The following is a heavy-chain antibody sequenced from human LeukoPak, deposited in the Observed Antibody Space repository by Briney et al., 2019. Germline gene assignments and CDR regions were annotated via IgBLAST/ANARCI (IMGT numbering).Heavy chain of an antibody. CDR3: ARLPYHFWSGYSRDYYYYGMDV. CDR2: IIPIFGTA. J-gene: IGHJ6*02. V-gene: IGHV1-69*13. D-gene: IGHD3-3*01. CDR1: GGTFSSYA. Sequence: ASVKVSCKASGGTFSSYAISWVRQAPGQGLEWMGGIIPIFGTANYAQKFQGRVTITADESTSTAYMELSSLRSEDTAVYYCARLPYHFWSGYSRDYYYYGMDVWGQGTTVTVSS.